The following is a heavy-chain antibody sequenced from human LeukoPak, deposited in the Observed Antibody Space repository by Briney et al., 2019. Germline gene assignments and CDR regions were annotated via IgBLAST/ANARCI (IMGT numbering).Heavy chain of an antibody. V-gene: IGHV3-21*01. CDR3: AREDRSWYYDFWSGPRDFDY. Sequence: RGSLRLSCAASGFTFSSYSMNWVRQAPGKGLEWVSSISSSSSYIYYADSVKGRFTISRDNAKNSLYLQMNSLRAEDTAVYYCAREDRSWYYDFWSGPRDFDYWGQGTLVTVSS. CDR2: ISSSSSYI. J-gene: IGHJ4*02. D-gene: IGHD3-3*01. CDR1: GFTFSSYS.